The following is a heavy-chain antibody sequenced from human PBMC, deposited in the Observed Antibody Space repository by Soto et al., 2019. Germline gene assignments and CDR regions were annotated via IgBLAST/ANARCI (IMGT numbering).Heavy chain of an antibody. D-gene: IGHD3-16*01. J-gene: IGHJ6*02. CDR1: GDSISSGNRY. CDR3: ARVPSPFDYYYAMDV. V-gene: IGHV4-30-4*01. CDR2: VFSSGTT. Sequence: SETLSLTCTVSGDSISSGNRYWSWIRQPPGKGLEWIGYVFSSGTTYYNPSLKGRVSISLDASENQFSLKFASVTDADSAVYYCARVPSPFDYYYAMDVWGQGTTVTVSS.